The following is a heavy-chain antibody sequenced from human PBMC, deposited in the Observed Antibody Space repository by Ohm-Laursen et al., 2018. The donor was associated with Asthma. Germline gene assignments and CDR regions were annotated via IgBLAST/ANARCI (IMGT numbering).Heavy chain of an antibody. Sequence: SLRLSCAASGFTFDDYAMHWVQQAPGKGLEWVSGISWNSGSIGYADSVKGRFTTSRDNAKNSLYLQMNSLRAEDTALYYCAKGPYSNYVAVWWFDPWGQGTLVTVSS. J-gene: IGHJ5*02. D-gene: IGHD4-11*01. CDR1: GFTFDDYA. CDR3: AKGPYSNYVAVWWFDP. V-gene: IGHV3-9*01. CDR2: ISWNSGSI.